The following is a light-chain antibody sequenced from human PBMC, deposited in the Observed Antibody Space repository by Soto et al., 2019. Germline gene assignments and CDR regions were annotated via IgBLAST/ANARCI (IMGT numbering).Light chain of an antibody. CDR2: DAS. J-gene: IGKJ1*01. Sequence: EIQMTQSPSTLSPSVGDRVTITCRASQSISSWLAWYQQKPGKXPXXLIYDASSLESGVPSRFSGSGSGTEFTLTISSLQPDDFATYDCQQYNSYSTFGQGTKVDI. CDR3: QQYNSYST. CDR1: QSISSW. V-gene: IGKV1-5*01.